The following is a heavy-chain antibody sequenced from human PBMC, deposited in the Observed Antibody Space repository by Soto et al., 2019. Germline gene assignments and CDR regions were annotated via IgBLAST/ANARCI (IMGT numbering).Heavy chain of an antibody. CDR3: ARSIQLWPRFDP. Sequence: SVTLSLTCTVSGGSISSGGYYWSWIRQPPGKGLEWIGYIYYSGSTCYNPSLKSRVTISVDTSNNQSSLKLSSLTTPATAVYDGARSIQLWPRFDPYRQGTLVTVSS. D-gene: IGHD5-18*01. V-gene: IGHV4-30-4*01. J-gene: IGHJ5*02. CDR1: GGSISSGGYY. CDR2: IYYSGST.